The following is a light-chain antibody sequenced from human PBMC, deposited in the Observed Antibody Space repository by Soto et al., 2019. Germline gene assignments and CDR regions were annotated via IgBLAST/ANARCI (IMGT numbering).Light chain of an antibody. Sequence: IHMTQSPSSLSASVGDRVTITCRASQRITTYLNWYQQKPGKAPKLLISTAATLQGGVPSRFSGSGSGTDFTLTITTLQPEDFATYFCQQSYSTPYTVGQGTKVEIK. V-gene: IGKV1-39*01. CDR1: QRITTY. J-gene: IGKJ2*01. CDR3: QQSYSTPYT. CDR2: TAA.